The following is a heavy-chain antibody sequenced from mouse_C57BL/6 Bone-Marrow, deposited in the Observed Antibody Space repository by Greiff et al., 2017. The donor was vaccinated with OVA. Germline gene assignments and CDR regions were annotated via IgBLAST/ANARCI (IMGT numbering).Heavy chain of an antibody. CDR2: IRNKDNNHAT. CDR3: TRPYLLLRCFEF. CDR1: GFTFSDAW. D-gene: IGHD1-1*01. J-gene: IGHJ1*03. V-gene: IGHV6-6*01. Sequence: DVMLVESGGGLVQPGGSMKLSCAASGFTFSDAWMDWVRQSPEKGLEWVAEIRNKDNNHATYYSESVKGRFTISRDDYKSSVYLQMNSLRAEDTGIYYCTRPYLLLRCFEFWGTGTTVTVSS.